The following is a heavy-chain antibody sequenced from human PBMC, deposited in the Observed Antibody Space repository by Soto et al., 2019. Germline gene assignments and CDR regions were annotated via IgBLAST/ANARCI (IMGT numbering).Heavy chain of an antibody. V-gene: IGHV4-31*03. CDR2: IYYSGST. J-gene: IGHJ4*02. D-gene: IGHD1-20*01. Sequence: SETLSLTCSVSGGSISSGGYYWSWIRQHPGKGLEWIWYIYYSGSTYYNPSLKSRVTISVDTSKNQFSLKLSSVTAADTAVYYCARGVTGTKGTFDYWGQGTLVTVYS. CDR3: ARGVTGTKGTFDY. CDR1: GGSISSGGYY.